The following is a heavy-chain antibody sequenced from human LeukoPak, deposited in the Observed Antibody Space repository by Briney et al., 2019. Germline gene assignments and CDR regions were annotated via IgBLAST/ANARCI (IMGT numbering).Heavy chain of an antibody. CDR1: GFTLSDYY. CDR3: ARDRNYDSSVTFAH. D-gene: IGHD3-22*01. Sequence: PGGSLRLSCAASGFTLSDYYMSWIRQAPGNGLEWISYISGTGVTISYADSVKGQFTISRDNAKNSLYLQMNSLRAEDTAVYYCARDRNYDSSVTFAHWGRGTLVTVSS. J-gene: IGHJ4*02. CDR2: ISGTGVTI. V-gene: IGHV3-11*01.